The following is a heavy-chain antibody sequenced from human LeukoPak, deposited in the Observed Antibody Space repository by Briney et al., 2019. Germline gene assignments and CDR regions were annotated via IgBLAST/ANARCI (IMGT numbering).Heavy chain of an antibody. CDR2: TSIGGSTT. CDR3: AKDGTTETTNYYYAMDV. J-gene: IGHJ6*02. Sequence: GGSLRLSCIGSGFTFSSDEMNWVRQAPGKGLEWVSYTSIGGSTTYYADSVKGRFTISRDDAKNSLYLQMNSLRAEDTATYYCAKDGTTETTNYYYAMDVWGQGTTVTVSS. V-gene: IGHV3-48*03. CDR1: GFTFSSDE. D-gene: IGHD4-17*01.